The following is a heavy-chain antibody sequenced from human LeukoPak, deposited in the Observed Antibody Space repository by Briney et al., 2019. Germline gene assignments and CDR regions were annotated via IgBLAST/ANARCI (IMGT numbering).Heavy chain of an antibody. CDR1: GFTFSSYG. Sequence: GGSLRLSCAASGFTFSSYGMHWVRQAPGKGLEWVAVISYDGSNKYYADSVKGRFTISRDNSKSTLYLQMNSLRAEDTAVYYCARDPAAAGGPLFDYWGQGTLVTASS. CDR3: ARDPAAAGGPLFDY. CDR2: ISYDGSNK. D-gene: IGHD6-13*01. V-gene: IGHV3-30*03. J-gene: IGHJ4*02.